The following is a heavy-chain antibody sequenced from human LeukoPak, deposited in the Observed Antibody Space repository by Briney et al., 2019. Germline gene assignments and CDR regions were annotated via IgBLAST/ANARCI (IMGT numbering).Heavy chain of an antibody. V-gene: IGHV3-23*01. CDR2: ISGSGGST. J-gene: IGHJ3*02. CDR3: AKGGGIAVAGMVAFDI. D-gene: IGHD6-19*01. CDR1: GFTFSSYA. Sequence: PGGSLRLSCAASGFTFSSYAMSWVRQAPGKGLEWVSAISGSGGSTYYADSVKGRFTISRDNSKNTLYLQMNSLRAEDTAVYYCAKGGGIAVAGMVAFDIWGQGTMVTVSS.